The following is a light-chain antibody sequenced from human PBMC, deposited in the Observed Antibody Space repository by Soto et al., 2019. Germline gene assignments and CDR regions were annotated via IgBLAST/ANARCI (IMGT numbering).Light chain of an antibody. CDR2: GAS. CDR1: QTIGSTY. J-gene: IGKJ1*01. Sequence: EIVLTQSPGTLSLSPGERATLSCRASQTIGSTYLAWYQQNPGQAPRLLIYGASSRVTGFPARFSGSGSGTDFTLTISSLQSDDFAVYYCQQYDNWPWTFGQGTKVDIK. V-gene: IGKV3-15*01. CDR3: QQYDNWPWT.